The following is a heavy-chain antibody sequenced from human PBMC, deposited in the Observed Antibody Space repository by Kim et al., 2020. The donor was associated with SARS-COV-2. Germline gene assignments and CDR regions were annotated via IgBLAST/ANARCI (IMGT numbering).Heavy chain of an antibody. V-gene: IGHV3-33*08. J-gene: IGHJ6*02. Sequence: GGSLRLSCAASGFTFSSYGMHWVRQAPGKGLEWVAVIWYDGSNKYYADSVKGRFTISRDNSKNTLYLQMNSLRAEDTAVYYCAREDWNFSYGMDVWGQGTPVTVSS. CDR1: GFTFSSYG. CDR2: IWYDGSNK. D-gene: IGHD1-1*01. CDR3: AREDWNFSYGMDV.